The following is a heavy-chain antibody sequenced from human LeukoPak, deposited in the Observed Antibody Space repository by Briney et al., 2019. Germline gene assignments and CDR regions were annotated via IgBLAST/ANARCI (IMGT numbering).Heavy chain of an antibody. CDR2: ISWDGGST. V-gene: IGHV3-43D*03. Sequence: PGGSLRLSCAASGFTFDDYAMHWVRQAPGKGLEWVSLISWDGGSTYYADSVKGRFTISRDNSKNSLYLQMNSLRAEDTALYYRAKGWQYFDYWGQGTLVTVSS. CDR1: GFTFDDYA. CDR3: AKGWQYFDY. J-gene: IGHJ4*02. D-gene: IGHD5-24*01.